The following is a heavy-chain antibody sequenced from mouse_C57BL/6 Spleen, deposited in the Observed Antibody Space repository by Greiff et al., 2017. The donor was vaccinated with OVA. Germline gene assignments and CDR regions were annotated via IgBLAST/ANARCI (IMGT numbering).Heavy chain of an antibody. V-gene: IGHV5-12*01. CDR1: GFTFSDYY. CDR2: ISNGGGST. J-gene: IGHJ1*03. D-gene: IGHD2-10*02. CDR3: ARTYGNYVDWYFDV. Sequence: EVKLMESGGGLVQPGGSLKLSCAASGFTFSDYYMYWVRQTPEKRLEWVAYISNGGGSTYYPDTVKGRFNISRDNAKNTLYLQMSRLKSEDTAMYYCARTYGNYVDWYFDVWGTGTTVTVSS.